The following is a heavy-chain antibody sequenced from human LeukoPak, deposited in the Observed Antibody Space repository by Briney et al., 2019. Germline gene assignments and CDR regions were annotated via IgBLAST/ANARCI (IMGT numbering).Heavy chain of an antibody. CDR2: ITSGSTSI. Sequence: GSLRLSCAASGFTFSSYWMSWVRQAPGKGLEWVSYITSGSTSIYYADSVKGRFTISRDDAKNSLYLQMNSLRVEDTAIYYCTTLNFHDTWGQGTLVTVSS. J-gene: IGHJ5*02. CDR3: TTLNFHDT. D-gene: IGHD3-9*01. CDR1: GFTFSSYW. V-gene: IGHV3-48*01.